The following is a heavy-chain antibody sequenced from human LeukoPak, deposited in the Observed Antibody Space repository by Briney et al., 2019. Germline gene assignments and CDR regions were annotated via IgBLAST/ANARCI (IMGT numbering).Heavy chain of an antibody. CDR1: GFTVSSNY. J-gene: IGHJ4*02. CDR2: IKQDGSEK. Sequence: GGSLRLSCAASGFTVSSNYMSWVRQAPGKGLEWVANIKQDGSEKFYVDSVKGRFTISRDIAQNSVFLQMSSLRDEDTAVYYCVRLYKGGYSSVEPDFWGPGTRVTVSS. V-gene: IGHV3-7*01. D-gene: IGHD5-12*01. CDR3: VRLYKGGYSSVEPDF.